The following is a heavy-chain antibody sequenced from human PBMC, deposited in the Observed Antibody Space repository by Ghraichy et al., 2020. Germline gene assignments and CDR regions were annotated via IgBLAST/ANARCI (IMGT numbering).Heavy chain of an antibody. D-gene: IGHD2-2*01. Sequence: LSLTCAASGFTFSSYWMHWVRQAPGKGLVWVSGIDTDGSTTTNAGSVKGRFSISRDNAKNTLYLQMNSLRVEDTAVYYCAREHEQIYCSSTGCPVGSWGQGPLVTVAS. CDR1: GFTFSSYW. J-gene: IGHJ5*02. V-gene: IGHV3-74*01. CDR2: IDTDGSTT. CDR3: AREHEQIYCSSTGCPVGS.